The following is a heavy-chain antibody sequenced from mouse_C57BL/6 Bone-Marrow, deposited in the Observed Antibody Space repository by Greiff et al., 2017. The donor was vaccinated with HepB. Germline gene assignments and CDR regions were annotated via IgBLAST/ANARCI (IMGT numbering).Heavy chain of an antibody. CDR2: IRSKSNNYAT. V-gene: IGHV10-1*01. CDR1: GFSFNTYA. J-gene: IGHJ4*01. D-gene: IGHD2-2*01. CDR3: VRPQNGYPYYYAMDY. Sequence: GGGLVQPKGSLKLSCAASGFSFNTYAMNWVRQAPGKGLEWVARIRSKSNNYATYYADSVKDRFTISRDDSESMLYLQMNNLKTEDTAMYYCVRPQNGYPYYYAMDYWGQGTSVTVSS.